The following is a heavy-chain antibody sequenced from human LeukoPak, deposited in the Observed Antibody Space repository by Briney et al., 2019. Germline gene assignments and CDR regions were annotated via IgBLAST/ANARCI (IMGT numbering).Heavy chain of an antibody. CDR2: ISYDGSNK. J-gene: IGHJ4*02. V-gene: IGHV3-30*04. Sequence: GGSLRLSCAASGFTFSSYAMHWVRQAPGKGLEWVAVISYDGSNKYYADSVKGRSTISRDNSKNTLYLQMNSLRAEDTAVYYCARAIKAVAGTFHRDYYFNYWGQGTLVTVSS. D-gene: IGHD6-19*01. CDR3: ARAIKAVAGTFHRDYYFNY. CDR1: GFTFSSYA.